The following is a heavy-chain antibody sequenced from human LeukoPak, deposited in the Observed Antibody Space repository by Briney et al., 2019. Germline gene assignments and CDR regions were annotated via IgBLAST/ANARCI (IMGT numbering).Heavy chain of an antibody. CDR2: ISGSGGST. Sequence: GGSLRLSCAASGFTFSSYGMHWVRQAPGKGLEWVSAISGSGGSTYYADSVKGRFTISRDNSKNTLYLQMNSLRAEDTAVYYCASDSGYDPIDYWGQGTLVTVSS. CDR1: GFTFSSYG. V-gene: IGHV3-23*01. CDR3: ASDSGYDPIDY. J-gene: IGHJ4*02. D-gene: IGHD5-12*01.